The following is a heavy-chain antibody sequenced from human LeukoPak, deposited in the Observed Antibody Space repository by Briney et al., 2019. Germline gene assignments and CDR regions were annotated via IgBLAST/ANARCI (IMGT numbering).Heavy chain of an antibody. CDR1: GDSVSSNSAA. D-gene: IGHD4-17*01. CDR3: ARDQGAAYGDLLGAFDI. Sequence: SQTLSLTFAISGDSVSSNSAAWNWIRQSPSRGLEWLGRTCYRSRCYNDYAVSVKSRITISPDTSKNQFSLQLNSVTPEDTAVYYCARDQGAAYGDLLGAFDIWGQGTMVTVSS. CDR2: TCYRSRCYN. J-gene: IGHJ3*02. V-gene: IGHV6-1*01.